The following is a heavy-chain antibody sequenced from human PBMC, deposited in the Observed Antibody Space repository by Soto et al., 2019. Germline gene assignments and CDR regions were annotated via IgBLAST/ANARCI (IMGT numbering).Heavy chain of an antibody. Sequence: QVQLQESAPGLVTPSQTLSLTCTVSGGSISSGGYYWSWIRQHPGKGLEWIGDSYYSGRTYYNPYLKSRVTISVDTSKIQFSLKLSSVTAADTAVYYCARTPKGIRAFDIWGQGTMVPGSS. CDR1: GGSISSGGYY. V-gene: IGHV4-31*03. D-gene: IGHD3-10*01. CDR2: SYYSGRT. J-gene: IGHJ3*02. CDR3: ARTPKGIRAFDI.